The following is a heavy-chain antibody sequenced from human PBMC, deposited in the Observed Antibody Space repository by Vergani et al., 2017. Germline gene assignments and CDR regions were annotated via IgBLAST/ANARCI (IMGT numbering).Heavy chain of an antibody. CDR2: IYWNDDK. CDR3: AHAIXSGYYWGIHNWFDP. Sequence: QITLKESGPTLVKPTQTLTLTCTFSGFSLSTSGVGVGWIRQPPGKALEWLALIYWNDDKRYSPSLKSRLTITKDTSKNQVVLTMTNMDPVDTATYYCAHAIXSGYYWGIHNWFDPWGQGTLVTVSS. CDR1: GFSLSTSGVG. J-gene: IGHJ5*02. D-gene: IGHD3-3*01. V-gene: IGHV2-5*01.